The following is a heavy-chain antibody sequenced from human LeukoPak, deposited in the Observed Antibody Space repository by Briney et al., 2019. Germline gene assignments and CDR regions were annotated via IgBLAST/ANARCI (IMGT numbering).Heavy chain of an antibody. Sequence: PGGSLRLSCAASGSTFSTYWMHWVRQAPGKGLVWVSRINSDGSYTNYADSVKGRFTISRDNAKNTLYLQMNSLRAEDTAVYYCARLWFQWEPDYWGQGTLVTVSS. V-gene: IGHV3-74*01. CDR1: GSTFSTYW. CDR3: ARLWFQWEPDY. J-gene: IGHJ4*02. CDR2: INSDGSYT. D-gene: IGHD1-26*01.